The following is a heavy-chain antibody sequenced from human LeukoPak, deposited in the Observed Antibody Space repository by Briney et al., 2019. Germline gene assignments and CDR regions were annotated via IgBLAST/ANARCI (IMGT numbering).Heavy chain of an antibody. CDR1: GGSFSGYY. V-gene: IGHV4-34*01. CDR2: INHSGST. CDR3: ARDPRTIVGATTLDY. D-gene: IGHD1-26*01. J-gene: IGHJ4*02. Sequence: SETLSLTCAVYGGSFSGYYWSWIRQPPGKGLEWIGEINHSGSTNYNPSLKSRVTISVDTSKNQFSLKLSSVTAADTAVYYCARDPRTIVGATTLDYWGQGTLVTVSS.